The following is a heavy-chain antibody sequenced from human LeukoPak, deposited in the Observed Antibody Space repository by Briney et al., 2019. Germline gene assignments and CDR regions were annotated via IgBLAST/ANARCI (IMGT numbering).Heavy chain of an antibody. D-gene: IGHD2/OR15-2a*01. J-gene: IGHJ4*02. CDR3: ARIRPPNFFDY. V-gene: IGHV4-59*12. Sequence: PSETLSLTCTVSGGSISSYYWSWIRQPPGKGLEWIGSIYYSGSTNYNPSLQSRVTISVDTSKNHFSLKLSSVTAADTAVYYCARIRPPNFFDYWGQGTLVTVSS. CDR2: IYYSGST. CDR1: GGSISSYY.